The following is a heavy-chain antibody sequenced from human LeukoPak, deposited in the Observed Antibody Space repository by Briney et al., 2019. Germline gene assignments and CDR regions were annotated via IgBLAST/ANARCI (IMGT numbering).Heavy chain of an antibody. CDR2: IEPKSGVT. D-gene: IGHD3-22*01. Sequence: ASVKVSCKTSGYSFSGKFLHWLRQAPGHGLQYMGGIEPKSGVTVYAPNFRGRVTVTSDTSVSTGYLELRGLRYDDTAVYYCATENYYDGSGFSKAFDYWAREPWSPSPQ. CDR1: GYSFSGKF. V-gene: IGHV1-2*02. CDR3: ATENYYDGSGFSKAFDY. J-gene: IGHJ4*02.